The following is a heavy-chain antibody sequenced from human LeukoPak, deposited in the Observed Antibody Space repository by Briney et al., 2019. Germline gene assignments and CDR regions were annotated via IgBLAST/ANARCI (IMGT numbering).Heavy chain of an antibody. V-gene: IGHV5-51*01. CDR2: IYPGDSDT. CDR3: ARQQLYYDFWSGERRYFDY. D-gene: IGHD3-3*01. Sequence: GESLKISCKGSGYSFTNYWIGWVRQMPGKGLEWMGIIYPGDSDTRYSPSFQGQVTISADKSISTAYLQWSSLKASDTAMYYCARQQLYYDFWSGERRYFDYWGQGTLVTVSS. J-gene: IGHJ4*02. CDR1: GYSFTNYW.